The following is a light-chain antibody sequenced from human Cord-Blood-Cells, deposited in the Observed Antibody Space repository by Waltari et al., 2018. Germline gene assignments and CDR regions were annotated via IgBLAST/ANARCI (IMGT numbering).Light chain of an antibody. Sequence: QTVVTQDPSFSVSPGGTVTLTCGLSSGSVSTSYYPIWYQQTPGQAPRTLIYSTNTRSSGVPDRFSGSILGNKAALTITGAQADDESDYYCVLYMGSGIWVFGGGTKLTVL. J-gene: IGLJ3*02. CDR3: VLYMGSGIWV. CDR2: STN. CDR1: SGSVSTSYY. V-gene: IGLV8-61*01.